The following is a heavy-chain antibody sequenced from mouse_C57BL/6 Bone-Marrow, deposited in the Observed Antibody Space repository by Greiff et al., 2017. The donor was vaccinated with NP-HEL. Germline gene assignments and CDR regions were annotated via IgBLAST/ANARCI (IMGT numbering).Heavy chain of an antibody. CDR3: ARDQDYGSSSFAY. Sequence: EVQLQQSGGGLVKPGGSLKLSCAASGFTFSSYAMSWVRQTPEKRLEWVATISDGGSYTYYPDNVKGRFTISRDNAKNNLYLQMSHLKSEDTAMYYCARDQDYGSSSFAYWGQGTLVTVSA. CDR1: GFTFSSYA. D-gene: IGHD1-1*01. V-gene: IGHV5-4*01. J-gene: IGHJ3*01. CDR2: ISDGGSYT.